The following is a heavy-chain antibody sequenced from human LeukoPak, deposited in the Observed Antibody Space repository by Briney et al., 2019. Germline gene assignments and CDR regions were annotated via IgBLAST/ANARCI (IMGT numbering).Heavy chain of an antibody. D-gene: IGHD2-15*01. V-gene: IGHV3-33*01. CDR1: GFTFSSYG. CDR2: IWYDGSNK. Sequence: GGSLRPSCAASGFTFSSYGMHWVRQAPGKGLEWVAVIWYDGSNKYYADSVKGRFTISRDNSKNTLYLQMNSRRAEDTAVYYCARTPGGCSGGSCYSGSFDYWGQGTLVTVSS. J-gene: IGHJ4*02. CDR3: ARTPGGCSGGSCYSGSFDY.